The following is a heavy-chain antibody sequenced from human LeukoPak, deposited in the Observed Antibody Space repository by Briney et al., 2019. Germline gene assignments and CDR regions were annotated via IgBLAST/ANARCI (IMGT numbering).Heavy chain of an antibody. CDR1: GVTFSGYC. CDR2: INHDGSNK. CDR3: AKDPRAMGNYYYYYMDV. V-gene: IGHV3-30*02. Sequence: GGTLRLSCAASGVTFSGYCMSWVRQAPGKGLEWMASINHDGSNKYYADSVKGRFTISRDNSKNTLYLQMNSLRAEDTAVYYCAKDPRAMGNYYYYYMDVWGKGTTVTVSS. D-gene: IGHD2-8*01. J-gene: IGHJ6*03.